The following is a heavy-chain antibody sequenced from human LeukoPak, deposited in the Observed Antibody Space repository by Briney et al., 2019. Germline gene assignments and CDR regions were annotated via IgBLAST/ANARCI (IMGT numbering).Heavy chain of an antibody. Sequence: PGGSLRLSCAASGFTFSSYGMHWVRQAPGKGLDWVAFIRYDGSNKYYAGSVKGRFTISRDNSKNTLYLQMNSLRAEDTAVYYCAKDGYYDISGYYFYYYYMDVWGKGTTVTVSS. CDR2: IRYDGSNK. D-gene: IGHD3-22*01. J-gene: IGHJ6*03. V-gene: IGHV3-30*02. CDR1: GFTFSSYG. CDR3: AKDGYYDISGYYFYYYYMDV.